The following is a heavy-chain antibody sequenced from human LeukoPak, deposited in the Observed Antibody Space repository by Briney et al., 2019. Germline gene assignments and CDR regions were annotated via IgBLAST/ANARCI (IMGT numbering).Heavy chain of an antibody. D-gene: IGHD2-21*02. J-gene: IGHJ4*02. CDR1: GFTVSSNY. Sequence: EGSLRLSCAASGFTVSSNYMSWVRQAPGKGLEWVSVIYSGGSTYYADSVKGRFTISRDNSKNTLYLQMNSLRAEDTAVYYCASSWTYCGGDCDPGFDYWGQGTLVTVSS. V-gene: IGHV3-53*01. CDR2: IYSGGST. CDR3: ASSWTYCGGDCDPGFDY.